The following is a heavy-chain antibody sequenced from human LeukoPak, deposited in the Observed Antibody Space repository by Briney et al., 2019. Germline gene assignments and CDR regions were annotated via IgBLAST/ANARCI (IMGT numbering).Heavy chain of an antibody. CDR3: ARARGYSYGSYMDV. D-gene: IGHD5-18*01. CDR2: IYYTGTT. V-gene: IGHV4-59*01. Sequence: SETLSLTCTFSGGSISSYYWSWIRQPPGKGLEWVGYIYYTGTTNYNPSLKSRVTVSIDTSKNQFSLRLTSVTAADTAVYYCARARGYSYGSYMDVWGKGTTVTVSS. J-gene: IGHJ6*03. CDR1: GGSISSYY.